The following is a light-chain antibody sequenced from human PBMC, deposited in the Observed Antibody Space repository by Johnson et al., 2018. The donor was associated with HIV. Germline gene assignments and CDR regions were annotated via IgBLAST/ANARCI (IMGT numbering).Light chain of an antibody. CDR1: SSNIGDNY. V-gene: IGLV1-51*01. CDR3: GTWDSSLILYV. Sequence: QAVLTQPPSVSAAPGQKVTISCSGSSSNIGDNYVSWYQQLPGTAPKLLIYDNNKRPSGIPDRFSGSKSGTSATLGINGLQTGDEADYYCGTWDSSLILYVFGNGTKVTVL. CDR2: DNN. J-gene: IGLJ1*01.